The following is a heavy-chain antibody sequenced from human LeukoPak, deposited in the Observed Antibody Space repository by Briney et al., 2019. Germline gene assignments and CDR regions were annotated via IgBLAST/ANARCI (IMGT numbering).Heavy chain of an antibody. V-gene: IGHV3-30*04. D-gene: IGHD2-15*01. J-gene: IGHJ3*02. Sequence: GGSLRLSCAASGFTFSSYAMHWVRQAQGKGLEWVAVISYDGSNKYYADSVKGRFTISRDNSKNALYLQMNSLRAEDTAVYYCAREATCSGGSCYRDAFDIWGQGTMVTVSS. CDR1: GFTFSSYA. CDR3: AREATCSGGSCYRDAFDI. CDR2: ISYDGSNK.